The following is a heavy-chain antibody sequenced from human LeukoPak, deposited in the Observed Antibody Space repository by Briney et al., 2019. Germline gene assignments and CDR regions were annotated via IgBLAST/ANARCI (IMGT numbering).Heavy chain of an antibody. CDR3: ARLYCSGGSCYSRYYYYYMDV. J-gene: IGHJ6*03. CDR2: IYSGGST. CDR1: GFTVSSNY. V-gene: IGHV3-53*01. D-gene: IGHD2-15*01. Sequence: GGSLRLSCAASGFTVSSNYMSWVRQAPGKGLEWVSVIYSGGSTYYSDSVKGRFTISRDNSKNTLYLQMNSLRAEDTAVYYCARLYCSGGSCYSRYYYYYMDVWGKGTTVTVSS.